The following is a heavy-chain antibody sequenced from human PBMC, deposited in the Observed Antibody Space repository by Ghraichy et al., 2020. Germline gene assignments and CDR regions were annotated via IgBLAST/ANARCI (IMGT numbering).Heavy chain of an antibody. CDR3: ASGTFDLQYFQVYYYYGMDV. D-gene: IGHD3-9*01. J-gene: IGHJ6*02. CDR1: GHSFTKYG. V-gene: IGHV1-18*01. Sequence: ASVKVSCKASGHSFTKYGISWVRQAPGQGLEWMGWINAYNGNTKYAQKVQTRVTMTTDTYTSTAYMELRSLRSDDTAVYYCASGTFDLQYFQVYYYYGMDVWGQGTTVTVSS. CDR2: INAYNGNT.